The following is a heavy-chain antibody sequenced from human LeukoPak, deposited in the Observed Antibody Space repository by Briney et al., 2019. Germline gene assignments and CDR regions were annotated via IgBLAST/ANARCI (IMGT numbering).Heavy chain of an antibody. CDR1: GFTFSTYT. J-gene: IGHJ4*02. V-gene: IGHV3-21*01. D-gene: IGHD1-26*01. CDR2: ISTSGSSK. Sequence: TGGSLRLSCAASGFTFSTYTMNWVRQAPGKGLEWISSISTSGSSKYYAGSVKGRFTISRDNAKNSLYLQMNSLRAEDTAVYYCARVQRELDYWGQGTLVTVSS. CDR3: ARVQRELDY.